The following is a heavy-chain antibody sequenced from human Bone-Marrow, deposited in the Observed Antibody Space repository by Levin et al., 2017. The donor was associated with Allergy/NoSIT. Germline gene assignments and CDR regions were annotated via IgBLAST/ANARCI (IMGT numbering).Heavy chain of an antibody. D-gene: IGHD4/OR15-4a*01. CDR1: GFTFRDCY. CDR2: ITSTSSYT. J-gene: IGHJ3*01. CDR3: ARDLVRGSIRLCAYDV. Sequence: GESLKISCAASGFTFRDCYMTWMRQTPGKGLEWVSYITSTSSYTNYADSVRGRFTISRDNAKNSLYLQMNSLRDEDTGIYYCARDLVRGSIRLCAYDVWGQGTLVTVSS. V-gene: IGHV3-11*06.